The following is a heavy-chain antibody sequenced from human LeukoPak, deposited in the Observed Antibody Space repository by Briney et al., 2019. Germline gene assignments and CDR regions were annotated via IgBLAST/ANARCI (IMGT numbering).Heavy chain of an antibody. J-gene: IGHJ4*02. CDR3: AKDLRWFGELTGIPQY. D-gene: IGHD3-10*01. CDR1: GFTFSSYG. CDR2: ISYDGSNK. V-gene: IGHV3-30*18. Sequence: GGSLRLSCAASGFTFSSYGMHWVRQAPGKGLEWVAVISYDGSNKYYADSVKGRFTISRDNSKNTLYLQMNSLRAEDTAVYYCAKDLRWFGELTGIPQYWGQGTLVTVSS.